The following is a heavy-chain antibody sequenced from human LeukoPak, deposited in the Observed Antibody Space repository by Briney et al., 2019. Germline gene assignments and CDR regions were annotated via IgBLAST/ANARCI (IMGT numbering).Heavy chain of an antibody. CDR1: GFTFSSYA. Sequence: GGLLRLSCAASGFTFSSYAMHLVRQAPGKGLEWVAVISYDGSNKYYADSVKGRFTISRDNSKNTLYLQMNSLRAEDTAVYYCARDRTEILWFGELPSRWFDPWGQGTLVTVSS. J-gene: IGHJ5*02. D-gene: IGHD3-10*01. CDR3: ARDRTEILWFGELPSRWFDP. V-gene: IGHV3-30*04. CDR2: ISYDGSNK.